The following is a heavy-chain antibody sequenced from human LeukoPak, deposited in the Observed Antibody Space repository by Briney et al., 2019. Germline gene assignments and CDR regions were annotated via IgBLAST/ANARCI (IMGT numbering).Heavy chain of an antibody. Sequence: SETLSLTCTVSGDSISSGGYYWSWIRRPPGKGLEWIGYIYHSGSTYYNPSLKSRVTISVDRSKNQFSLKLSSVTAADTAVYYCARARYKSFSFDYWGQGTLVTVSS. V-gene: IGHV4-30-2*01. CDR2: IYHSGST. J-gene: IGHJ4*02. D-gene: IGHD1-1*01. CDR3: ARARYKSFSFDY. CDR1: GDSISSGGYY.